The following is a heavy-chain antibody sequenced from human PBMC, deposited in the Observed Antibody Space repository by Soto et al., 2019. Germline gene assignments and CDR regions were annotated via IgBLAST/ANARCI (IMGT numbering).Heavy chain of an antibody. J-gene: IGHJ4*02. V-gene: IGHV1-69*06. D-gene: IGHD3-22*01. CDR3: ARENSSGYYYLFDY. CDR1: GGTFSSYA. CDR2: IIPIFGTA. Sequence: SVKVSCKASGGTFSSYAISWVRQAPGQGLEWMGGIIPIFGTANYAQKFQGRVTITADKSTSTAYMELSSLRSEDTAVYYCARENSSGYYYLFDYWGQGTLVTVSS.